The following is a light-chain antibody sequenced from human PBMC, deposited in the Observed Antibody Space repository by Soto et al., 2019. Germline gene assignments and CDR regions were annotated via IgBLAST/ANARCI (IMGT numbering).Light chain of an antibody. CDR2: STF. CDR3: QLYGSSWT. CDR1: QSDSSRF. V-gene: IGKV3-20*01. Sequence: DIVLTQSPGTLFLSPGERVTLSCRASQSDSSRFLAWYQQKPGQAPRLLIHSTFRRDTGIPDRFSGSGSGTDFTLTISRLEPEDYAVYYCQLYGSSWTFGQGTKVEIK. J-gene: IGKJ1*01.